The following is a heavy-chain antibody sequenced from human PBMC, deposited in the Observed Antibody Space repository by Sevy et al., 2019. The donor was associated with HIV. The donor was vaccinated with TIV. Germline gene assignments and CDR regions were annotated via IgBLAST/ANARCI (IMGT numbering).Heavy chain of an antibody. D-gene: IGHD4-17*01. CDR1: GYTFTSYG. J-gene: IGHJ4*02. CDR2: ISAYNGNT. V-gene: IGHV1-18*01. Sequence: ASVNVSCKASGYTFTSYGISWVRQAPGQGLEWMGWISAYNGNTNYAQKLQGRVTMTTDTSTSTAYMELRSLRSDDTAVYYCARESDYGDYLAVDYWGQGTLVTVSS. CDR3: ARESDYGDYLAVDY.